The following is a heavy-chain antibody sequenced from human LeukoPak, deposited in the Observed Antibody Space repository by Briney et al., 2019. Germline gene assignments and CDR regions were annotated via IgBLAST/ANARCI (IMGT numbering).Heavy chain of an antibody. CDR1: GFTFSSYA. CDR2: ISGSGGST. V-gene: IGHV3-23*01. Sequence: GGSLRLNCAASGFTFSSYAMIWLRQAQGKGLGWVSAISGSGGSTYYADSVKGRFTISRDNSKNTLYLQMNSLRAEDTDVYYCARGLAYCGGDCYRAFDIWGQGTMVTVSS. CDR3: ARGLAYCGGDCYRAFDI. D-gene: IGHD2-21*02. J-gene: IGHJ3*02.